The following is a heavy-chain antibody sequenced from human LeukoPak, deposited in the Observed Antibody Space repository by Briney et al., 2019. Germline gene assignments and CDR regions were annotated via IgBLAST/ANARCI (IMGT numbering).Heavy chain of an antibody. V-gene: IGHV3-74*01. CDR3: ATKQWLAPPPDS. J-gene: IGHJ4*02. Sequence: GGSLRLSCAASGFTFSKYWMLWVRQAPGKGLESVSRINTDGTVTTYADCVKGRFTVSRDNADNAMFLQMNSVRDEDTAVYYCATKQWLAPPPDSWGQGTPVTVSS. CDR1: GFTFSKYW. D-gene: IGHD6-19*01. CDR2: INTDGTVT.